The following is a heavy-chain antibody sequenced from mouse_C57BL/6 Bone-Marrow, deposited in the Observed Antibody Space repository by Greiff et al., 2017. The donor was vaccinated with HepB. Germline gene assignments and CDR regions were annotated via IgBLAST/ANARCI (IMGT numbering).Heavy chain of an antibody. CDR3: ARGGPLYYDYDWYFDV. D-gene: IGHD2-4*01. CDR2: ISDGGSYT. Sequence: GKLMESGGGLVKPGGSLKLSCAASGFTFSSYAMSWVRQTPEKRLEWVATISDGGSYTYYPDNVKGRFTISRDNAKNNLYLQMSHLKSEDTAMYYCARGGPLYYDYDWYFDVWGTGTTVTVSS. J-gene: IGHJ1*03. V-gene: IGHV5-4*03. CDR1: GFTFSSYA.